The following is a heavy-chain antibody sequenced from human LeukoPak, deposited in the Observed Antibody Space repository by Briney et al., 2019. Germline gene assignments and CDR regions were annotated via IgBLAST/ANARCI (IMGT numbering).Heavy chain of an antibody. Sequence: SETLSLTCAVYGGSFSGYYWSWIRQPPGKGLEWIGEINHSGSTNYHPSLKSRVTISVDTSKNQFSLKLSSVTAADTAVYYCARKRGSGSPYDYWGQGTLVTVSS. V-gene: IGHV4-34*01. D-gene: IGHD3-10*01. J-gene: IGHJ4*02. CDR2: INHSGST. CDR3: ARKRGSGSPYDY. CDR1: GGSFSGYY.